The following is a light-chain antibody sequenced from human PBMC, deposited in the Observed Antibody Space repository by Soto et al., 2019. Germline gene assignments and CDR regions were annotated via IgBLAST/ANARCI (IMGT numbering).Light chain of an antibody. J-gene: IGKJ4*01. V-gene: IGKV1-5*03. CDR3: QQLNNYPSST. CDR2: KAS. Sequence: DIQMTQSPSTLSGSVGDRVTITCRASQTISSWLAWYQQKPGKAPKLLIYKASTLKSGVPSRFSGSGSGTEFTLTISSLQPDDFATYYCQQLNNYPSSTFGGGTKVDIK. CDR1: QTISSW.